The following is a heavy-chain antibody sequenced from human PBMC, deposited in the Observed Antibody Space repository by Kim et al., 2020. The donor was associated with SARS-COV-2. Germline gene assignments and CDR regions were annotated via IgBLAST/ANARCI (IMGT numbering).Heavy chain of an antibody. CDR1: GFTFSSYS. V-gene: IGHV3-21*01. Sequence: GGSLRLSCAASGFTFSSYSMNWVRQAPGKGLEWVSSISSSSSYIYYADSVKGRFTISRDNAKNSLYLQMNSLRAEDTAVYYCARDSEAGGLIAAYDYYMDVWGKGTTVTVSS. D-gene: IGHD6-13*01. J-gene: IGHJ6*03. CDR3: ARDSEAGGLIAAYDYYMDV. CDR2: ISSSSSYI.